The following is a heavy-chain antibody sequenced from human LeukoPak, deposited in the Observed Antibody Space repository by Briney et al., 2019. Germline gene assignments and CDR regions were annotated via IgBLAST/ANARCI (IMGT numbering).Heavy chain of an antibody. V-gene: IGHV3-30*18. D-gene: IGHD2-21*02. Sequence: GGSLRLSCAASGFTFSSYGMHWVRQAPGKGLEWVAVISYDGSNKYYADSVKGRFTISRDNSKNTPYLQMNSLRAEDTAVYYCAKGPDSPLAYCGGDCYFDYWGQGTLVTVSS. CDR3: AKGPDSPLAYCGGDCYFDY. CDR1: GFTFSSYG. CDR2: ISYDGSNK. J-gene: IGHJ4*02.